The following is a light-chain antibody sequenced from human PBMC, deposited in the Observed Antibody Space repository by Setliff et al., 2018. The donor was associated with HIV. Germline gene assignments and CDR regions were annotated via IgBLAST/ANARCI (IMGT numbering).Light chain of an antibody. CDR3: SSGTSSSTPYV. CDR1: TSDIGSSNR. J-gene: IGLJ1*01. V-gene: IGLV2-18*02. Sequence: QSVLTQPPSVSGSPGQSIIISCTGTTSDIGSSNRVSWYQQPPGTAPRLMIYEVSSRPSGVPDRFSGSKSGNTASLTISGLQAEDEADYYCSSGTSSSTPYVFGTGTKVTVL. CDR2: EVS.